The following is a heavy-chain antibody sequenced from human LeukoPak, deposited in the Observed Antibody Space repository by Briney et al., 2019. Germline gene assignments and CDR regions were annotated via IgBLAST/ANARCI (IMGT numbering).Heavy chain of an antibody. J-gene: IGHJ4*02. Sequence: PGRSLRLSCAASGFTFSNYGISWVRQAPGKGLEWVAAISYDGRNKFYPDSVKGRFTISRDNSKNTLYLQMNSLRPEDTAVYYCAKAPHYSDSSGYFDSWGQGTLVTVSS. D-gene: IGHD3-22*01. CDR1: GFTFSNYG. V-gene: IGHV3-30*18. CDR3: AKAPHYSDSSGYFDS. CDR2: ISYDGRNK.